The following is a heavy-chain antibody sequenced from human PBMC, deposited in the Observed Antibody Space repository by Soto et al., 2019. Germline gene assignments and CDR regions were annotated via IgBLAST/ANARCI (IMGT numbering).Heavy chain of an antibody. D-gene: IGHD3-3*01. J-gene: IGHJ4*02. CDR1: GGSFKSGSYS. V-gene: IGHV4-61*01. Sequence: SETLSLTCTVSGGSFKSGSYSWSWIRQPPGKGLEWIGYVYHTGRTSYNPSLKSRVSISMDTSKNRFSLNLDSVTAADTAVYFCARDFAYFDSWGQGTMVTVSS. CDR2: VYHTGRT. CDR3: ARDFAYFDS.